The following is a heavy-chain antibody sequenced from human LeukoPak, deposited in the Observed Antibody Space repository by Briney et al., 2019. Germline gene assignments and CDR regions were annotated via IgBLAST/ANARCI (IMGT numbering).Heavy chain of an antibody. Sequence: SVKVSCKASGGTSSSYAVSWVRQAPGQGLEWMGGIIPIFGTANYAQKFQGRVTITADESTSTAYMELSSLRSEDTAVYYCARVGMSGSYSFDYWGQGTLVTVSS. J-gene: IGHJ4*02. CDR2: IIPIFGTA. CDR3: ARVGMSGSYSFDY. V-gene: IGHV1-69*13. CDR1: GGTSSSYA. D-gene: IGHD1-26*01.